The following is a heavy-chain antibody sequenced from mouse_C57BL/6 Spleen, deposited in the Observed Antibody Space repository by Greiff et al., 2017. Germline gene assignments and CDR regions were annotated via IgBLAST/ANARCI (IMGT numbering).Heavy chain of an antibody. CDR1: GYTFTSYW. V-gene: IGHV1-74*01. Sequence: QVQLQQPGAELVKPGASVKVSCKASGYTFTSYWMHWVKQSPGQGLEWIGRIHPSDSDTNYNQKFNGKAKMTVDKASSTAYMQLSSLTSEDSAVYYCAREWDITPFAYWGQGTLVTVSA. CDR2: IHPSDSDT. J-gene: IGHJ3*01. CDR3: AREWDITPFAY. D-gene: IGHD1-1*01.